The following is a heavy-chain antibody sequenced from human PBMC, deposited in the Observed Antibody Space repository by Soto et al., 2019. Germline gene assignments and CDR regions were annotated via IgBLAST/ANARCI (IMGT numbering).Heavy chain of an antibody. CDR3: ARVSGSYSGFFDY. V-gene: IGHV4-4*02. J-gene: IGHJ4*02. CDR1: GGSISSSNW. CDR2: IYHSGST. D-gene: IGHD1-26*01. Sequence: PSETLSLTCAVSGGSISSSNWWSWVRQPPGKGLEWIGEIYHSGSTNYNPPLKSRVTISVDKSKNQFSLKLSSVTAADTAVYYCARVSGSYSGFFDYWGQGALVTVSS.